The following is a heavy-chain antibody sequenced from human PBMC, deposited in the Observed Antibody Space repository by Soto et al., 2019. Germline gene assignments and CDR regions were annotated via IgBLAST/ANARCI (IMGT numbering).Heavy chain of an antibody. CDR3: ARASPGGSHGSPPDD. CDR1: GYIFTSYW. J-gene: IGHJ4*02. Sequence: GESLKISCKTSGYIFTSYWIGWVRQKPGKGLEWMGIISPSDSETRYSPSFQGQVIISADRSISTASLEWSSLKASDSAIYYCARASPGGSHGSPPDDWGQGTLVTVSS. CDR2: ISPSDSET. V-gene: IGHV5-51*01. D-gene: IGHD3-10*01.